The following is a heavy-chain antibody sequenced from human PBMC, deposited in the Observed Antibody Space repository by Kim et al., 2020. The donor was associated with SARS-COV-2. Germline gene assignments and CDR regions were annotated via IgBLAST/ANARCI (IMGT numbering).Heavy chain of an antibody. CDR3: AKDRIAAVNYGMDV. D-gene: IGHD6-13*01. J-gene: IGHJ6*02. V-gene: IGHV3-33*03. Sequence: ADSVKGRLTISRDNSKNTLYLQMNSLRAEETAVYYCAKDRIAAVNYGMDVWGQGTTVTVSS.